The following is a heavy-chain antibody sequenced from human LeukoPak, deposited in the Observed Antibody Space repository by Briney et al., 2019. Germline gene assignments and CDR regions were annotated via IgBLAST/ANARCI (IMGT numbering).Heavy chain of an antibody. Sequence: ASVKVSCKASGYTFTSYDINWVRQAPGQGLEWMGWISAYNGNTNYAQELQGRVTMTTDTSTTTAYMELSSLRSEDTAVYYCARSSIIAAAGPYYFDYWGQGTLVTVSS. J-gene: IGHJ4*02. D-gene: IGHD6-13*01. CDR1: GYTFTSYD. V-gene: IGHV1-18*01. CDR2: ISAYNGNT. CDR3: ARSSIIAAAGPYYFDY.